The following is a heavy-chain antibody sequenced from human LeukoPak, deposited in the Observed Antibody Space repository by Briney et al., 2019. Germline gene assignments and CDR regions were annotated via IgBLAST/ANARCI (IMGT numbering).Heavy chain of an antibody. CDR1: GGSISSGRNY. CDR3: ARADYYDILTGYSFGYFQH. J-gene: IGHJ1*01. Sequence: PSETLSLTCTVSGGSISSGRNYWTWIRQPPGKGLEWIGYIYYSGSTNYNPSLKSRVTISVDTSKNQFSLKLSSVTAADTAVYYCARADYYDILTGYSFGYFQHWGQGTLVTVSS. D-gene: IGHD3-9*01. V-gene: IGHV4-61*01. CDR2: IYYSGST.